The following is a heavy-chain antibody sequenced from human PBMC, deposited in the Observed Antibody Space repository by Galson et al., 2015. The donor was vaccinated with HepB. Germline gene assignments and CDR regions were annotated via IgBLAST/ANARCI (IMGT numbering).Heavy chain of an antibody. D-gene: IGHD3-3*01. CDR3: ARSPLRFLDWLPYYDYYYMDV. J-gene: IGHJ6*03. V-gene: IGHV7-4-1*02. CDR2: LNTNTGKP. CDR1: GYTFTDSV. Sequence: SVKVSCKASGYTFTDSVVNWVRQAPGHRLECLGWLNTNTGKPTYAPGFAGRFVFSLDTSVTTAYLQISSLETDDTAVYYCARSPLRFLDWLPYYDYYYMDVWGEGTTVTVSS.